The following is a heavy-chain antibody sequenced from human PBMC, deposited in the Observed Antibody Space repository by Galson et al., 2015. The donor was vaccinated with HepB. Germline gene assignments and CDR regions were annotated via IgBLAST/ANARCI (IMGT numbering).Heavy chain of an antibody. CDR1: GYSFTSYG. Sequence: SVKVSCKASGYSFTSYGITWVRQAPGQGLEWMGWSSAYNGNTNYVQKLQGRVTMTTDTSTSTAYIELRSLKSDDTAVYYCARVMGGSCDLGYFDLWGRGTLVTVSS. D-gene: IGHD2-15*01. CDR3: ARVMGGSCDLGYFDL. V-gene: IGHV1-18*01. J-gene: IGHJ2*01. CDR2: SSAYNGNT.